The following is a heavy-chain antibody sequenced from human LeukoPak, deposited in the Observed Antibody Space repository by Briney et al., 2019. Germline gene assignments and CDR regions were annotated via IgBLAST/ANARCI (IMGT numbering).Heavy chain of an antibody. V-gene: IGHV3-23*01. D-gene: IGHD3-10*01. CDR2: ISGSGGST. Sequence: GGSLRLSCAASGFTFSSYAMSWVRQAPGKGLEWVSAISGSGGSTYYADSVKGRFTISRDNSKNTLYLQMNSLRAEDTAVYYCAKLNAFYYYGSGSYYSGLLDYWGQGTLVTVSS. CDR3: AKLNAFYYYGSGSYYSGLLDY. CDR1: GFTFSSYA. J-gene: IGHJ4*02.